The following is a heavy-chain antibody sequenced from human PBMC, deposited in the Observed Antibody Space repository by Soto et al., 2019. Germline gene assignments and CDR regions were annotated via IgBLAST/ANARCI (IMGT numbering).Heavy chain of an antibody. CDR2: INSDGTTT. J-gene: IGHJ6*02. V-gene: IGHV3-74*01. CDR3: THCSGESCHGGYFGMDV. CDR1: GFTFSGYW. D-gene: IGHD2-15*01. Sequence: EAQVVESGGGVVQPGGSLRLSCAGSGFTFSGYWMHWVRHSPGKGLVWVSRINSDGTTTAYADSVKGRFTISRDNSKNTLYLQMSSLRAEDTAVYYCTHCSGESCHGGYFGMDVWGQGTTVTVSS.